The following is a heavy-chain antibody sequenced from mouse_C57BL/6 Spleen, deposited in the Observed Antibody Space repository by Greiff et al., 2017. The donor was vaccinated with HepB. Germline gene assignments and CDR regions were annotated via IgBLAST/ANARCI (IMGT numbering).Heavy chain of an antibody. CDR3: ASLNWDWYFDV. CDR2: IYPSDSET. CDR1: GYTFTSYW. V-gene: IGHV1-52*01. J-gene: IGHJ1*03. D-gene: IGHD4-1*01. Sequence: QVQLQQPGAELVRPGSSVKLSCKASGYTFTSYWMHWVKQRPIQGLEWIGKIYPSDSETHYNQKFKDKATLTVDKSSSTAYMQLSSLTSEDSAVYCCASLNWDWYFDVWGTGTTVTVSS.